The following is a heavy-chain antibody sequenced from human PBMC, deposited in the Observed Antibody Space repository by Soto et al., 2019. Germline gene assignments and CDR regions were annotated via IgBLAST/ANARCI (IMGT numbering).Heavy chain of an antibody. CDR2: ISGSGGST. J-gene: IGHJ4*02. D-gene: IGHD2-15*01. CDR3: AKGICSGGSCYFDY. V-gene: IGHV3-23*01. CDR1: GFTFSSYA. Sequence: GGSLRLSCAASGFTFSSYAMSWVRQAPGKGLEWVSAISGSGGSTYYADSVKGRFTISRDNSKNTLYLQMNSLRAEDMAVYYCAKGICSGGSCYFDYWGQGTLVTVSS.